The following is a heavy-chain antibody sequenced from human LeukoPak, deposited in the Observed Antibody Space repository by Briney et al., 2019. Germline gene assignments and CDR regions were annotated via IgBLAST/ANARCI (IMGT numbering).Heavy chain of an antibody. CDR2: MNPNSGNT. CDR3: ARGPLARLPSSFEP. V-gene: IGHV1-8*01. Sequence: ASVTVSCKASGYTFTSYDINWVRQATGQGLEWMGWMNPNSGNTGSAQRFQGRVTLTRDTSISTAYMELSSLTSEDTAVYYCARGPLARLPSSFEPWPQGPLVTVPS. J-gene: IGHJ5*02. CDR1: GYTFTSYD. D-gene: IGHD6-25*01.